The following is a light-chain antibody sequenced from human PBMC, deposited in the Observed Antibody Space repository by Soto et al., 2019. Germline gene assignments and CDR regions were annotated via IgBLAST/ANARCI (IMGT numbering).Light chain of an antibody. J-gene: IGKJ1*01. V-gene: IGKV3-20*01. Sequence: EAVLTQSPGTLSLSPGERATLSCRASQTVSNSYVAWYQHKPGQAPRVLIHAASRRDTGIPDRFSGSGFGTEFTLTSSRLDPEDSAVYYCQQYGNSPWTFGQGTKVEI. CDR2: AAS. CDR3: QQYGNSPWT. CDR1: QTVSNSY.